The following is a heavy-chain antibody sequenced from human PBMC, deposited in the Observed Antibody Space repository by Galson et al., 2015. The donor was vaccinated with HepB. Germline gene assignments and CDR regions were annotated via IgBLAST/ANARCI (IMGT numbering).Heavy chain of an antibody. CDR1: GFTFSSYS. Sequence: SLRLSCAASGFTFSSYSMNWVRQAPGKGLEWVSSISSSSSYIYYADSVKGRFTISRDNAKNSLYLQMNSLRAEDTAVYYCSRGYSGYGSNFDYWGQGTLVTVSS. CDR3: SRGYSGYGSNFDY. J-gene: IGHJ4*02. V-gene: IGHV3-21*01. CDR2: ISSSSSYI. D-gene: IGHD5-12*01.